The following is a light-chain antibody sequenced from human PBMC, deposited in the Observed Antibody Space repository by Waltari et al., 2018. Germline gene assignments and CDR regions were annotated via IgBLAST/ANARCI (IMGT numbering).Light chain of an antibody. CDR1: SGPSSSA. V-gene: IGLV4-69*01. CDR2: LNSDGSH. Sequence: QLVLTQSPSASASLGASVKLPCTLSSGPSSSAIAWHPQQPEKGPRYLMKLNSDGSHSKGDGIPDRFSGSSSGAERYLTISSLQSEDEADYYCQTWGTGIWVFGGGTKLTVL. CDR3: QTWGTGIWV. J-gene: IGLJ3*02.